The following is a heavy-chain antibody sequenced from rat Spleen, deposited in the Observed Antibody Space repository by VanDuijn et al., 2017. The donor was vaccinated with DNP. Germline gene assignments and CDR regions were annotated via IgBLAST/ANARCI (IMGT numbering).Heavy chain of an antibody. V-gene: IGHV5-31*01. CDR2: ISSEGSTT. D-gene: IGHD1-4*01. Sequence: EVQLVESGGGPVQPGRSLKLSCVASGFIFSNYWMTWIRQAPGKGLEWVASISSEGSTTYYGDSVKGRFAISRDNAKSTLYLQMNSLRSEDTATYYCAGRPPPTRGPFDYWGQGVLVTVSS. CDR1: GFIFSNYW. CDR3: AGRPPPTRGPFDY. J-gene: IGHJ2*01.